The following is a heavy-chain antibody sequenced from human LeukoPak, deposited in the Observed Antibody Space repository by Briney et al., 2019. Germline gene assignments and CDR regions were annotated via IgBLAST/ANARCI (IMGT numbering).Heavy chain of an antibody. CDR1: GGTFSSYA. D-gene: IGHD6-13*01. CDR3: AKEAAAGHGWFDP. CDR2: IIPIFGTA. V-gene: IGHV1-69*13. Sequence: SVKVSCKASGGTFSSYAISWVRQAPGQGLEWMGGIIPIFGTANYAQKFRGRVTITADESTSTAYMELSSLRSEDTAVYYCAKEAAAGHGWFDPWGQGTLVTVSS. J-gene: IGHJ5*02.